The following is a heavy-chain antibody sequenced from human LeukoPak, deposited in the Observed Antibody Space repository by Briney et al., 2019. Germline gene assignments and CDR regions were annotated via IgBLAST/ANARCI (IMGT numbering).Heavy chain of an antibody. CDR1: GFTFGDYA. Sequence: GGSLRLSCTASGFTFGDYAMSWVRQAPGEGLEWVGFIRSKAYGGTTEYAASVKGRFTISRDDSKSIAYLQMNSLKTEDTAVYYCTINYGDFDYWGQGTLVTVSS. V-gene: IGHV3-49*04. CDR2: IRSKAYGGTT. D-gene: IGHD4-17*01. CDR3: TINYGDFDY. J-gene: IGHJ4*02.